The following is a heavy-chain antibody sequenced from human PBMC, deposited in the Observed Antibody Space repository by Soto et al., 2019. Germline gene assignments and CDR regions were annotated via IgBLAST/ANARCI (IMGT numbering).Heavy chain of an antibody. D-gene: IGHD6-6*01. Sequence: GGSLRLSCAASGFTFSDYAMTWVRQAPGKGLEWVSTITGSGGSTYYTDSVKGRFTISRDNSKKAVYLQMNSLRVEDTAVYYCAKDHADSSSSAAFDYWGQGILVTVSS. CDR1: GFTFSDYA. V-gene: IGHV3-23*01. J-gene: IGHJ4*02. CDR2: ITGSGGST. CDR3: AKDHADSSSSAAFDY.